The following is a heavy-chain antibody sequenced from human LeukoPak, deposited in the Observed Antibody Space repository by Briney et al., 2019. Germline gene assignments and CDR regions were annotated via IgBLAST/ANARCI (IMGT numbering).Heavy chain of an antibody. J-gene: IGHJ4*02. CDR3: STEFWGSYNN. V-gene: IGHV3-15*04. CDR1: GFTFSNAW. CDR2: IARKTDGGTT. Sequence: GGSLILSCAASGFTFSNAWMSWVRQAPGRGLEWVGRIARKTDGGTTDYAAPVKGRFTISRDDAKNTLYLQMNNLKSEDTAVYFCSTEFWGSYNNWGQGTLVTVSS. D-gene: IGHD1-14*01.